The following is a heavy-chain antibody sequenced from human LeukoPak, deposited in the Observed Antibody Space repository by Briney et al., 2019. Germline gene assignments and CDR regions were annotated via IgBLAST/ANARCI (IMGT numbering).Heavy chain of an antibody. D-gene: IGHD2-2*01. CDR1: GFSVTRHS. Sequence: PGGSLRLSCAASGFSVTRHSMHWVRQAPGKGLEWVSFIYRDGRSYPADSVEGRFSISKDDSKNTVFLQMNNLRVEDTAVYYCAREPAIMRLTDYYYYFDVWGKGTSVTVSS. CDR3: AREPAIMRLTDYYYYFDV. V-gene: IGHV3-53*01. J-gene: IGHJ6*03. CDR2: IYRDGRS.